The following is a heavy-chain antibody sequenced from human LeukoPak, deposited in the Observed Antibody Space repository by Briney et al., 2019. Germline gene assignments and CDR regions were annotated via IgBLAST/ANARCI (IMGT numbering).Heavy chain of an antibody. D-gene: IGHD1-26*01. J-gene: IGHJ6*02. V-gene: IGHV4-34*01. CDR1: GGSISNYY. Sequence: PSETLSLTCTVSGGSISNYYWSWIRQPPGKGLEWIGEINHSGSTNYNPSLKSRVTISVDTSKNQFSLKLSSVTATDTAVYYCARAGMGATNPYYYYGMDVWGQGTTVTVSS. CDR2: INHSGST. CDR3: ARAGMGATNPYYYYGMDV.